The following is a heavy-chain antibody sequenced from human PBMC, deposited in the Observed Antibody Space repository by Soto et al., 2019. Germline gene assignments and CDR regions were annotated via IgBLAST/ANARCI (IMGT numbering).Heavy chain of an antibody. V-gene: IGHV4-30-4*01. D-gene: IGHD3-3*01. Sequence: QVQLQESGPGLVKPSQTLSLTCTVSGASVSCGYWSWIRQSPGKGLEWIGYIYYDGRTHYNPSVRSRVTISGDTSKNQFSLILTSVTAADTAVYHCARSGLDDSPSYFWFNFYYLGQGSLVTVSS. J-gene: IGHJ4*02. CDR2: IYYDGRT. CDR1: GASVSCGY. CDR3: ARSGLDDSPSYFWFNFYY.